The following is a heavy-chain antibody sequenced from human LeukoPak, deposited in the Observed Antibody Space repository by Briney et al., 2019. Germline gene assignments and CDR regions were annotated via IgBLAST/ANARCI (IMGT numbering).Heavy chain of an antibody. J-gene: IGHJ4*02. CDR3: AKDDWGMQCLTHYDK. CDR2: ISGSGGST. D-gene: IGHD2-8*01. V-gene: IGHV3-23*01. Sequence: GGSLRLSCAASGFTFSSYGMSWVRQAPGKGLEWVSGISGSGGSTYYADSVKGRFTISRDNSKNTLYLQMNSLRAEDTAVYYCAKDDWGMQCLTHYDKWGLGTLVTVSS. CDR1: GFTFSSYG.